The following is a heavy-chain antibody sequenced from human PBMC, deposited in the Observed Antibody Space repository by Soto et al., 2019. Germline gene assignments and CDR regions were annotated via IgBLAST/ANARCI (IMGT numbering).Heavy chain of an antibody. Sequence: ASVKVSCKGLGYTFTGYYIHWIRQAPGQGLEWLAWINANSGGASHAQKFQGRVTMTRDTSISTVYMELSRLTSDDTAVNCCAREKIVAGFYYGLDVWGQGTTVTVSS. J-gene: IGHJ6*02. CDR2: INANSGGA. D-gene: IGHD5-12*01. CDR3: AREKIVAGFYYGLDV. V-gene: IGHV1-2*02. CDR1: GYTFTGYY.